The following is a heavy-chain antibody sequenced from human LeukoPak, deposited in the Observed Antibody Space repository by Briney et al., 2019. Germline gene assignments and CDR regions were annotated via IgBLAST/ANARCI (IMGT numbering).Heavy chain of an antibody. J-gene: IGHJ3*02. V-gene: IGHV4-34*01. CDR3: ARGGNDYGGYVRAFDI. Sequence: SETLSLTCAVYGGSFSGYYWSWIRQPPGKGLEWIGELNNSGSTNYDPSNNSRVTIAVDTSKKQFSLKLSSVTAADTAVYYCARGGNDYGGYVRAFDIWGQGTMVTVSS. CDR2: LNNSGST. CDR1: GGSFSGYY. D-gene: IGHD4-17*01.